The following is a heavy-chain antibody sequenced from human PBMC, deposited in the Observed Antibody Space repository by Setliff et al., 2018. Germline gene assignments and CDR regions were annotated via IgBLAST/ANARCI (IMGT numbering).Heavy chain of an antibody. CDR2: IYTSWST. D-gene: IGHD3-3*01. Sequence: SETLSLTCTVSGDSSSGHHWSWIRQPAGKGLEWLGQIYTSWSTNYNPSLKGRATLSIDASKKQFSLKLTSVTAADTAVYYCARMSGFLYMDVWGKGTTVTVSS. J-gene: IGHJ6*03. CDR3: ARMSGFLYMDV. V-gene: IGHV4-4*07. CDR1: GDSSSGHH.